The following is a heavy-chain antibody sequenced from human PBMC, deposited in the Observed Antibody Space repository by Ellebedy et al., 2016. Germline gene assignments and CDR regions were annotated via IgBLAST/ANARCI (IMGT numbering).Heavy chain of an antibody. CDR3: ARGIDIVVVPAALGWFDP. D-gene: IGHD2-2*01. CDR2: INHSGST. Sequence: GSLRLXXAVYGGSFSGYYWSWIRQPPGKGLEWIGEINHSGSTNYNPSLKSRVTISVDTSKNQFSLKLSSVTAADTAVYYCARGIDIVVVPAALGWFDPWGQGTLVTVSS. CDR1: GGSFSGYY. J-gene: IGHJ5*02. V-gene: IGHV4-34*01.